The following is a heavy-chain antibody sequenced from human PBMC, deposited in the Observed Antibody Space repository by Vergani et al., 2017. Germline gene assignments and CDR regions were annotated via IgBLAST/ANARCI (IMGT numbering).Heavy chain of an antibody. CDR3: ARDPLYSTTWPFLLLDMDV. Sequence: QVQLQESGPGLVRPSQTLSLTCTVSGGSISSGSYYWSWFRQPAGKGLECIGRFYTGGGTSYNPSLKSRVTISVDTSKNQFSLQLSSVTAADTAVYYCARDPLYSTTWPFLLLDMDVWGKGTTVTVSS. D-gene: IGHD6-13*01. V-gene: IGHV4-61*02. CDR2: FYTGGGT. J-gene: IGHJ6*04. CDR1: GGSISSGSYY.